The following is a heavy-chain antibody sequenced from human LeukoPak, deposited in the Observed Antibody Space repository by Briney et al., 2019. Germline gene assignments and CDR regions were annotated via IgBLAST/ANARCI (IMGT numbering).Heavy chain of an antibody. J-gene: IGHJ4*02. D-gene: IGHD3-10*01. CDR2: ISGSGGAT. Sequence: GGSLRLSCAASGFTFSSCVMSWVRQAPGKGLEWVSGISGSGGATYYADSVKGRFTISRDNSKNTLHLQMNGLRVEDSAVYYCAKDRNYYGSGSLPDYWGQGTLVTVSS. CDR1: GFTFSSCV. V-gene: IGHV3-23*01. CDR3: AKDRNYYGSGSLPDY.